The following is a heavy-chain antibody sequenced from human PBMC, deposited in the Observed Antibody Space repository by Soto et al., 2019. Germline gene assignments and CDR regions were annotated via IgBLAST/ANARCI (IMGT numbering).Heavy chain of an antibody. CDR1: GYSFTSYW. CDR2: IYPGDSDT. CDR3: ARRLIAAAGPNWFDP. J-gene: IGHJ5*02. D-gene: IGHD6-13*01. V-gene: IGHV5-51*01. Sequence: PGESLKISCKGSGYSFTSYWIGWVRQMPGKGLEWMGIIYPGDSDTRYSPSFQGQVTISADKSISTAYLQWSSLKASDTAMYYCARRLIAAAGPNWFDPWGQGTLVTVS.